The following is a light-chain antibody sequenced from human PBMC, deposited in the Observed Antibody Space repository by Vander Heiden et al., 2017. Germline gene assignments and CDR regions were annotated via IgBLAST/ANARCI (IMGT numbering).Light chain of an antibody. V-gene: IGKV3-11*01. Sequence: PGERATLSCRASQRVSSYLAWYQQKPGQAPRLLIYDASNSATGIPARFSGSGSGTDFTLTIRSLEPEAFAVYYCQQRSNWALTFGGGTKVEIK. CDR3: QQRSNWALT. CDR2: DAS. J-gene: IGKJ4*01. CDR1: QRVSSY.